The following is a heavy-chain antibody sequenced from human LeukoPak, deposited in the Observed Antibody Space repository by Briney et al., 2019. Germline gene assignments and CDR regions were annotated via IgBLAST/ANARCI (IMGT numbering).Heavy chain of an antibody. Sequence: PGGSLRLSCAASGFTFSSSWMTWVRQAPGKGLEWVASIREDGSQKSAVDSVRGRFTIARDNAKNSVYLQMNSLRAEDTAAYYCARAAENYGGRFDSWGQGTLVTVSS. CDR2: IREDGSQK. V-gene: IGHV3-7*01. CDR1: GFTFSSSW. J-gene: IGHJ4*02. D-gene: IGHD3-16*01. CDR3: ARAAENYGGRFDS.